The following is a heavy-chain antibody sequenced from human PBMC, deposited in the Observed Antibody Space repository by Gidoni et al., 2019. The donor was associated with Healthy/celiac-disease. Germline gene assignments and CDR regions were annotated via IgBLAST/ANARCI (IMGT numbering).Heavy chain of an antibody. V-gene: IGHV3-48*03. J-gene: IGHJ6*02. D-gene: IGHD3-3*01. CDR1: GFTFSSYE. CDR3: ARPYYDFWSGYPGTGYGMDV. CDR2: ISSSGSTI. Sequence: EVQLVESGGGLVQPGGSLRLSCAASGFTFSSYEMNWVRQAPGKGLEWVSYISSSGSTIYYADSVKGRFTISRDNAKNSLYLQMNSLRAEDTAVYYCARPYYDFWSGYPGTGYGMDVWGQGTTVTVSS.